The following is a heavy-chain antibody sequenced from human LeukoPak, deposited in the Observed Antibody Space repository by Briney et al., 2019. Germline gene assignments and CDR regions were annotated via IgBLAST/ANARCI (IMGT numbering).Heavy chain of an antibody. D-gene: IGHD2-2*01. CDR3: ALGARRGGYCSSTSCYGGAHNWFDP. CDR2: ISSSGSTI. Sequence: GGSLRLSCAASGFTFSSYAMSWVRQAPGKGLEWVSYISSSGSTIYYVDSVKGRFTISRDNAKNSLYLQMNSLRAEDTAVYYCALGARRGGYCSSTSCYGGAHNWFDPWGQGTLVTVSS. V-gene: IGHV3-48*04. CDR1: GFTFSSYA. J-gene: IGHJ5*02.